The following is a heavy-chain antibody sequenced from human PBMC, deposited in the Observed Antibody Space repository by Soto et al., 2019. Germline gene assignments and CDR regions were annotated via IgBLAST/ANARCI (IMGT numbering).Heavy chain of an antibody. CDR3: ARIEMASIK. Sequence: TLSLTCSGSGASSGSGGYYWSSRRQSPGKGLEWIGHIYYTGSTFYSPSLKSRLTISLDTSKNQFSLDLRSVTAADTAMYYCARIEMASIKWGRGTLVTVSS. J-gene: IGHJ4*02. V-gene: IGHV4-31*03. CDR1: GASSGSGGYY. CDR2: IYYTGST.